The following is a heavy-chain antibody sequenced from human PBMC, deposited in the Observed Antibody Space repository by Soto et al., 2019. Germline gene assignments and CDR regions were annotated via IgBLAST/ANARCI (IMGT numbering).Heavy chain of an antibody. J-gene: IGHJ4*02. V-gene: IGHV3-48*01. Sequence: PGGSLRLSCAASGFTLSSYSMNWVRQAPGKGLEWVSYISGSSNIIYYAESVKGRFTISRDNAKNSLYLQMHSLRAEDTVVYYCARGRGIQVVLPATHPFDYWGQGTQVTVSS. CDR2: ISGSSNII. CDR3: ARGRGIQVVLPATHPFDY. CDR1: GFTLSSYS. D-gene: IGHD2-2*01.